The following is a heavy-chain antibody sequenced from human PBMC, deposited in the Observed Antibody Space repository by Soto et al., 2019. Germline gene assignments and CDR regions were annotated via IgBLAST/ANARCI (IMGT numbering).Heavy chain of an antibody. Sequence: PGGSLRLSCAASGFTFSSYGMHWVRQAPGKGLEWVAVISYDGSNEYYADSVKGRFTISRDNSKNTLYLQMSSLRAEDTAVYYCVGGNTVTYYYYGMDVWGQGTTVTVSS. CDR3: VGGNTVTYYYYGMDV. CDR2: ISYDGSNE. CDR1: GFTFSSYG. V-gene: IGHV3-30*03. J-gene: IGHJ6*02. D-gene: IGHD4-4*01.